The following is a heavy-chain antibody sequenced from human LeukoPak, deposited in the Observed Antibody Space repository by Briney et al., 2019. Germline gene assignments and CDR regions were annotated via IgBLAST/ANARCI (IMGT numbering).Heavy chain of an antibody. CDR2: IYYSGST. CDR3: ARVYYGSGSPPYFDY. Sequence: SETLSLTCTVSGGSISSYYWSWIRQPPGKGLEWIGYIYYSGSTNYNPSLKSRVTISVDTSKNQLSLKLSSVTAADTAVYYCARVYYGSGSPPYFDYWGQGTLVTVSS. J-gene: IGHJ4*02. V-gene: IGHV4-59*01. CDR1: GGSISSYY. D-gene: IGHD3-10*01.